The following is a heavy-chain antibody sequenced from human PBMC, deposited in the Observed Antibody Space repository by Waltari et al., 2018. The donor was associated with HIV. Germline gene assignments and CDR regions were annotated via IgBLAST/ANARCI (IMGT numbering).Heavy chain of an antibody. CDR3: ARGPHTSIFGVVKYFQP. CDR2: VDYSGDT. V-gene: IGHV4-34*02. CDR1: GGSFNGYS. D-gene: IGHD3-3*01. J-gene: IGHJ1*01. Sequence: VQLQQWGTGRLMPSETLSRTCAVYGGSFNGYSWTWIRQSPGNGLEWIGEVDYSGDTNYNPSLKSRLTISVDTSKNQFSLKLTSMTTADTGLYYCARGPHTSIFGVVKYFQPWGQGTLVTVSS.